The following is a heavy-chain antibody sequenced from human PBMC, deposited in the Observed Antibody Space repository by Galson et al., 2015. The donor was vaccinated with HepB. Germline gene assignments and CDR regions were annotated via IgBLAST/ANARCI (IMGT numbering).Heavy chain of an antibody. CDR1: GGSFSGYY. CDR3: ARRIVGATRLFDY. CDR2: INHSGST. D-gene: IGHD1-26*01. V-gene: IGHV4-34*01. J-gene: IGHJ4*02. Sequence: SETLSLTCAVYGGSFSGYYWSWIRQPPGKGLEWIGEINHSGSTNYNPSLKSRVTMSVDTSKNQFSLKLSSVTAADTAVYYCARRIVGATRLFDYWGQGTLVTVSS.